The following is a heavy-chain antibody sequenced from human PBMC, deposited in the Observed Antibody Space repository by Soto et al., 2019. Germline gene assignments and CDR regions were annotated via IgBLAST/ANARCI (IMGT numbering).Heavy chain of an antibody. V-gene: IGHV3-23*01. CDR1: GFTFSSYA. D-gene: IGHD4-17*01. CDR2: IGGSGGST. CDR3: ATHRGLRPGAFDI. Sequence: GGSLRLSCAASGFTFSSYAMSWVRQAPGKGLEWVSAIGGSGGSTYYADSVKGRFTISKGNSKNTLYLQMNSLRAEDTAVYYCATHRGLRPGAFDIWGQGTMVTVSS. J-gene: IGHJ3*02.